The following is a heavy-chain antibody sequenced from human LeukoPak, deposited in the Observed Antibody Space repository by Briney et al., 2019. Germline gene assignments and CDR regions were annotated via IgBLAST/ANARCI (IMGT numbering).Heavy chain of an antibody. Sequence: PAGGSLRLSCAASGFTFSSYAMSWVRQAPGKGLEWVSAISGSGGSTYYADSVKGRFTISRDNSKNTLYLQMNSLRAEDTAVYYCAKVGPGSGSLFSRRVAGGLFDYWGQGTLVTVSS. CDR1: GFTFSSYA. CDR2: ISGSGGST. V-gene: IGHV3-23*01. CDR3: AKVGPGSGSLFSRRVAGGLFDY. D-gene: IGHD3-10*01. J-gene: IGHJ4*02.